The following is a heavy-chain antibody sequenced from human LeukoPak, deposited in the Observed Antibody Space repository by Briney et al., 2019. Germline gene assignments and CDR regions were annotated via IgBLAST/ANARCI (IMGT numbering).Heavy chain of an antibody. CDR2: IYYSGST. CDR1: GGSISSYY. J-gene: IGHJ4*02. V-gene: IGHV4-59*08. Sequence: SETLSLTCTVSGGSISSYYWSWIRQPPGKGLEWIGRIYYSGSTNYNPSLKSRVTISVDTSKNQFSLKLSSVTAADTAVYYCARLMGGTRFDSWGQGTLVTVSS. CDR3: ARLMGGTRFDS. D-gene: IGHD3-16*01.